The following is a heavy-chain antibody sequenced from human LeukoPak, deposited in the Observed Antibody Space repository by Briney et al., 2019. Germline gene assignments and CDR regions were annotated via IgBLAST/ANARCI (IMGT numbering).Heavy chain of an antibody. CDR1: GINFNAYA. CDR3: AKDRGYEVIFDP. CDR2: ISGDGDRT. Sequence: GGSLRLSCAASGINFNAYAMHWVRQAPGKGLEWVSLISGDGDRTSYADSVKGRFTISRDNDKNSLYLQMNSLRIEDTALYYCAKDRGYEVIFDPWGQGTLVAVSS. D-gene: IGHD5-12*01. V-gene: IGHV3-43*02. J-gene: IGHJ5*02.